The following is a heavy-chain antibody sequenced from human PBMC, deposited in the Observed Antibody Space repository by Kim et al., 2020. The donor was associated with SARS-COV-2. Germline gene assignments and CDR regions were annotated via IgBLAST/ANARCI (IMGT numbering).Heavy chain of an antibody. D-gene: IGHD1-1*01. CDR1: GGSISGYY. CDR3: ARDSSTGNDIYFDF. CDR2: IYYTGST. Sequence: SETLSLTCTVSGGSISGYYWSWIRQPPGKGLEWIGYIYYTGSTNDNPSLRSRVTISIDTSKNLFSLKLESVTAADTAVYYCARDSSTGNDIYFDFWGPGALVTVSS. V-gene: IGHV4-59*01. J-gene: IGHJ4*02.